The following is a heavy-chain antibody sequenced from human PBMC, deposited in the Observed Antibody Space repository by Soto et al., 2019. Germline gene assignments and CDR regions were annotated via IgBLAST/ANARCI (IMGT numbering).Heavy chain of an antibody. Sequence: GASVKVSCKASGYTFTAYYMRWLRQAPGQGLEWMGWINPNSAGTNYAQKFQGRVTMTRDTSISTAYMELSRLRSDDTAVYCCARAIEVAAAGTTQGPFDILGQGKIGTVPS. J-gene: IGHJ3*02. D-gene: IGHD6-13*01. CDR3: ARAIEVAAAGTTQGPFDI. CDR1: GYTFTAYY. V-gene: IGHV1-2*02. CDR2: INPNSAGT.